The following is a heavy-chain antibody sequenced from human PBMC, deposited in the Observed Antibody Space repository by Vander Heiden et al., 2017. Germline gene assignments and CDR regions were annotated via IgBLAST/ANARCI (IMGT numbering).Heavy chain of an antibody. V-gene: IGHV1-18*01. CDR3: ARDFVYNSGSGRFDY. CDR1: GYTFTSYG. D-gene: IGHD3-10*01. J-gene: IGHJ4*02. Sequence: SCKASGYTFTSYGISWVRQAPGQGLEWMGWISAYNGDTNYAQKLQGGVTMTTDTSTSTAYMELRSLRSEDTAVYYCARDFVYNSGSGRFDYWCQGPLVAVSS. CDR2: ISAYNGDT.